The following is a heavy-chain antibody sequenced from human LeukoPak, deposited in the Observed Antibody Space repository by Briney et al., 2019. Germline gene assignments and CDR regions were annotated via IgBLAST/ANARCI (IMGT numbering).Heavy chain of an antibody. CDR1: GSSITSYY. D-gene: IGHD4-11*01. CDR3: TRDRYSNYLDF. Sequence: SETLSLTCTVSGSSITSYYWSWIRQPPGKGLEWIGNVYCSVSANYNPSLKSRVTTSIYTSKNHFSLKLSSVTAADTAVYYCTRDRYSNYLDFWGQGTLVTVSS. V-gene: IGHV4-59*01. CDR2: VYCSVSA. J-gene: IGHJ4*02.